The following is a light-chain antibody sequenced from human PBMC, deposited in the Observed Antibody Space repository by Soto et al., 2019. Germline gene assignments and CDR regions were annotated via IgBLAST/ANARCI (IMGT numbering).Light chain of an antibody. CDR2: AGS. Sequence: EIVMTQSPATLSVSPGESATLSCRASQSVSSHLAWYRQEPGQAPRLLVYAGSTGATGVPARFRGSGSGTEFTLTISSLQSEDFAVYFCQQYHDWPWTFGQGSRVDIK. J-gene: IGKJ1*01. V-gene: IGKV3-15*01. CDR3: QQYHDWPWT. CDR1: QSVSSH.